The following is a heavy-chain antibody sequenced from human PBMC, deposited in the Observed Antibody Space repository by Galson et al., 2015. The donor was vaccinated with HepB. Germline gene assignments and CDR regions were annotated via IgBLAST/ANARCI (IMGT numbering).Heavy chain of an antibody. Sequence: SLRLSCAASGFTFNSYAMGWVRQAPGKGLELVSSIGTRGGTDYADFVKGRFTISRDNSKNTLYLQMDSLRAEGTAIFYCAKGDSSAWPYCFDSWGQGTLVTVST. CDR2: IGTRGGT. V-gene: IGHV3-23*01. CDR1: GFTFNSYA. J-gene: IGHJ4*02. CDR3: AKGDSSAWPYCFDS. D-gene: IGHD6-19*01.